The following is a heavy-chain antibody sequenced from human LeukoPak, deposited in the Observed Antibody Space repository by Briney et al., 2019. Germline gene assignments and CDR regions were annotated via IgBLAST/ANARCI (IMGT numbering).Heavy chain of an antibody. CDR3: ARGGHCSSTSCSNWFDP. D-gene: IGHD2-2*01. V-gene: IGHV1-8*01. J-gene: IGHJ5*02. CDR1: GYTFTSYD. Sequence: GPPVKVSCKASGYTFTSYDINWVRQATGQGLEWMGWMNPNSGNTGYAQKSQGRVTMTRNTSISTAYMELSSLRSEDTAVYYCARGGHCSSTSCSNWFDPWGQGTLVTVSS. CDR2: MNPNSGNT.